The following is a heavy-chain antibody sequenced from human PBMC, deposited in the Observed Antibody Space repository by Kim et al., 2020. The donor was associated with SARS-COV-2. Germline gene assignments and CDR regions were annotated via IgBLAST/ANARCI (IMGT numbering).Heavy chain of an antibody. V-gene: IGHV1-18*01. J-gene: IGHJ4*02. Sequence: ASVKVSCKASGYTFTSYGISWVRQAPGQGLEWMGWISAYNGDTNYAQKLQGRVTMTTDTSTSTAYMELRSLRSDDTAVYYCARDLFLYYYDNIDYGPNDYWGQGTLVTVSS. D-gene: IGHD3-22*01. CDR3: ARDLFLYYYDNIDYGPNDY. CDR2: ISAYNGDT. CDR1: GYTFTSYG.